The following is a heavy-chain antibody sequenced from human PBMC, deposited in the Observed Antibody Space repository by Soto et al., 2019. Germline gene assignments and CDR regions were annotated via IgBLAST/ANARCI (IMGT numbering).Heavy chain of an antibody. CDR1: GGSVSSGSYY. CDR2: IYYSGST. D-gene: IGHD6-13*01. J-gene: IGHJ5*02. Sequence: QVQLQESGPGLVKPSETLSLTCTVSGGSVSSGSYYWSWIRQPPGKGLEWIGYIYYSGSTNYNHSLKSRVTTSVDTSKNQVSLKLSSVTAADTAVYYCARDVGIAAGWIDPWGQGTLVTVSS. V-gene: IGHV4-61*01. CDR3: ARDVGIAAGWIDP.